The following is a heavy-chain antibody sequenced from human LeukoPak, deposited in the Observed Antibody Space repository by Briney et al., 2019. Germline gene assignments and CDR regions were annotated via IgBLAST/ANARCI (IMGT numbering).Heavy chain of an antibody. CDR3: ARDHSSSWFDY. J-gene: IGHJ4*02. D-gene: IGHD6-13*01. Sequence: PGRSLRLSCAASGFTFSSYAMHWVRQAPGKGLEWVAVISYDGSNKYYADSVKGRFTISRDNSKNTLYLQMNSLRAEDMAVYYCARDHSSSWFDYWGQGTLVTVSS. CDR1: GFTFSSYA. CDR2: ISYDGSNK. V-gene: IGHV3-30*04.